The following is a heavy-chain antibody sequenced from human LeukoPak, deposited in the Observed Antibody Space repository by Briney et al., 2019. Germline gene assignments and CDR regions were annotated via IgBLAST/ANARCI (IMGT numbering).Heavy chain of an antibody. CDR2: IYYSGST. J-gene: IGHJ4*02. V-gene: IGHV4-39*01. D-gene: IGHD5-18*01. CDR1: GGSISSSSYY. Sequence: PSETLSLTCTVSGGSISSSSYYWGWIRQPPGKGLEWIGSIYYSGSTYYNPSLKSRVTISVDTSKNQFSLKLSSVTAADTAVYYCARHLKGDSYGLPHWGQGTLVTVSS. CDR3: ARHLKGDSYGLPH.